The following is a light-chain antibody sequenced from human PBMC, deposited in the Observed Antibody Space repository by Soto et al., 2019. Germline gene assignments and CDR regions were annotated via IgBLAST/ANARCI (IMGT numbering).Light chain of an antibody. V-gene: IGLV1-40*01. CDR3: QSYDSSLSGSV. CDR1: SSNIGAGYD. J-gene: IGLJ2*01. CDR2: GNS. Sequence: QSVLTQPPSVSGAPGQRVTISCTGSSSNIGAGYDVHWYQQLPGTAPKLLIYGNSNRPSGVPDRFSGSKSGTSASLAITGLQAEDEADYYGQSYDSSLSGSVFGGGTKLPS.